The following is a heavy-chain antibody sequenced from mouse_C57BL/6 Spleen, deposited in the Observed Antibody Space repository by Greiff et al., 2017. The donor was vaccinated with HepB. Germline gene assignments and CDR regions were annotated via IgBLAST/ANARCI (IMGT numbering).Heavy chain of an antibody. Sequence: EVQLQQSGPELVKPGASVKISCKASGYTFTDYNMHWVKQSHGKSLEWIGYINPNNGGTSYNQKFKGKATLTVNKSSSTAYMELRSLTSEDSAVYYCARSMDIYYGNPYYAMDYWGQGTSVTVSS. CDR3: ARSMDIYYGNPYYAMDY. CDR1: GYTFTDYN. V-gene: IGHV1-22*01. D-gene: IGHD2-1*01. CDR2: INPNNGGT. J-gene: IGHJ4*01.